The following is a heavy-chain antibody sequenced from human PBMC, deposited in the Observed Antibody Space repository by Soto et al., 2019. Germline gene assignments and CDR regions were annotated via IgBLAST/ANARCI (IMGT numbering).Heavy chain of an antibody. D-gene: IGHD3-22*01. V-gene: IGHV3-30*18. CDR1: GFTFSSYG. J-gene: IGHJ4*02. Sequence: GGSLRLSCAASGFTFSSYGMHWVRQAPGKGLEWVAVISYDGSNKYYADSVEGRFTISRDNSKNTLYLQMNSLRAEDTAVYYCAKDFYYDSSGCLDYWGQGTLVTVSS. CDR2: ISYDGSNK. CDR3: AKDFYYDSSGCLDY.